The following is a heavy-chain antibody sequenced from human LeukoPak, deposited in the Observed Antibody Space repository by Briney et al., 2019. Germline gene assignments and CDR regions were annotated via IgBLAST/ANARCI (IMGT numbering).Heavy chain of an antibody. V-gene: IGHV4-39*01. J-gene: IGHJ3*02. Sequence: PSETLSLTCTVSGGSISSSSYYWGWIRQPPGKGLEWIGSIYYSWSTYYNPSLKSRVTISVDTSKNQFSLKLSSVTAADTAVYYCARFRYTSDAFDIWGQGTMVTVSS. D-gene: IGHD2-2*02. CDR1: GGSISSSSYY. CDR2: IYYSWST. CDR3: ARFRYTSDAFDI.